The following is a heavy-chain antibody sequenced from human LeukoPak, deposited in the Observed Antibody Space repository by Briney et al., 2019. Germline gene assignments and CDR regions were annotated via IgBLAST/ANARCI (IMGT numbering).Heavy chain of an antibody. CDR2: IYPGDSDT. D-gene: IGHD6-19*01. V-gene: IGHV5-51*01. CDR3: ARGGIAVANSNWFDP. CDR1: GYSFTSYW. Sequence: GGSLRLSCKGSGYSFTSYWIGWVRQMPGKGLEWMGIIYPGDSDTRYSPSFQGQVTISADKSISTAYLQWSSLKASDTAMYYCARGGIAVANSNWFDPWGQGTLVTVSS. J-gene: IGHJ5*02.